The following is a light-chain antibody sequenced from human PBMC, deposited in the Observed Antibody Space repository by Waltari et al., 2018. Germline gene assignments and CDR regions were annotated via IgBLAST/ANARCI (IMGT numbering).Light chain of an antibody. V-gene: IGLV2-14*01. CDR1: SSDIGDYNY. CDR2: EVN. J-gene: IGLJ3*02. Sequence: QSALTQPASVSGSPGQSITISCTGTSSDIGDYNYVSWYQQHPGKAPKLMIYEVNNRPSGVSDRFSGSKSGNTASLTISGLQAEDEADYYCSSYTTSTFWVFGGGTKLTVL. CDR3: SSYTTSTFWV.